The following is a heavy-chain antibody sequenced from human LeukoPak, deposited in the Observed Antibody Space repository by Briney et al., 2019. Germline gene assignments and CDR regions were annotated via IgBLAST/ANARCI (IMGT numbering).Heavy chain of an antibody. Sequence: SETLSLTCAVSGGSISSYYWNWIRQPPGKGLEWTGYIYYSGSTNYNPSLKSRVTISIDTSKNQLSLQLRSVTAADTAVYYCATDVRGLVPYYFDFWGQGTLVNVSS. CDR3: ATDVRGLVPYYFDF. CDR2: IYYSGST. CDR1: GGSISSYY. J-gene: IGHJ4*02. D-gene: IGHD3-10*02. V-gene: IGHV4-59*01.